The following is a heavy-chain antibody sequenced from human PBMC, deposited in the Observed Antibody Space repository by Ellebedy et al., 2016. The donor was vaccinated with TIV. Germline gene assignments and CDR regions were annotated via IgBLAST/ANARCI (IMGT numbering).Heavy chain of an antibody. CDR2: INPSGGST. D-gene: IGHD1-1*01. Sequence: AASVKVSCKASGYTFTSYYMHWVRQAPGQGLEWMGRINPSGGSTSYAQKLQGRVTMTRDTSTSTVYMELSSLRSEDTAVYYCARATGWMFDYWGQGTLVTVSS. CDR1: GYTFTSYY. CDR3: ARATGWMFDY. V-gene: IGHV1-46*04. J-gene: IGHJ4*02.